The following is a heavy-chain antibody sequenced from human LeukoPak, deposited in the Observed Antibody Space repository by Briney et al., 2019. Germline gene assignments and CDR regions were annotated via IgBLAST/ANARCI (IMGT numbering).Heavy chain of an antibody. V-gene: IGHV1-69*13. CDR2: IIPIFGTA. CDR1: GGTFSSYA. Sequence: ASVKVSCKASGGTFSSYAISWVRQAPGQGLEWMGGIIPIFGTANYAQKFQGRVTITADESTSTAYMELSSLRSEDTAVYYCARARRWNAAVEGWWFDPWGQGTLVTVSS. D-gene: IGHD1-1*01. J-gene: IGHJ5*02. CDR3: ARARRWNAAVEGWWFDP.